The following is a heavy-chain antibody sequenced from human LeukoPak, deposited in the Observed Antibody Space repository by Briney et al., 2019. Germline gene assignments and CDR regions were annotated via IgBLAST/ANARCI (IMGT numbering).Heavy chain of an antibody. Sequence: SETLSLTCAVYGGSFSGYYWGWIRQPPGKGLEWIGEINHSGSTNYNPSLKSRVTMSVDTSKNQFSLKLSSVTAADTAVYYCARDRFIVVVPAAIYYYYGMDVWGQGTTVTVSS. CDR1: GGSFSGYY. CDR3: ARDRFIVVVPAAIYYYYGMDV. D-gene: IGHD2-2*02. CDR2: INHSGST. V-gene: IGHV4-34*01. J-gene: IGHJ6*02.